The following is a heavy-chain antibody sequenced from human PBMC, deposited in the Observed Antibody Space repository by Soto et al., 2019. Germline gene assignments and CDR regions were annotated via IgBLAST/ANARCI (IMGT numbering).Heavy chain of an antibody. CDR1: GFIFSNYE. Sequence: EVQLVESGGGLVQPGGSLRLYCAASGFIFSNYEMNWVRQAPGKGLQWVSFISPTGNKIYYGESVKGRFTISRDNAKNSVFLQMNSLTAEDTAVYFCARSFPRFTAPDSWGQGTLVTVAS. V-gene: IGHV3-48*03. CDR2: ISPTGNKI. J-gene: IGHJ5*01. D-gene: IGHD2-21*02. CDR3: ARSFPRFTAPDS.